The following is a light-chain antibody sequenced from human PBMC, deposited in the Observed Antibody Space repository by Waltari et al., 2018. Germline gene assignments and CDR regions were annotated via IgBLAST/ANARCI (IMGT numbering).Light chain of an antibody. V-gene: IGLV2-14*03. CDR3: SSQTLDGLVL. CDR1: GSAVGASDS. J-gene: IGLJ2*01. Sequence: QSALTQPASVSGSPGQSITISCSGVGSAVGASDSVSWNQHHPGKAPQFIIYDVTNRPSGVSDRFSASKSANTASLTISRLQPEDEADYYCSSQTLDGLVLFGGGTRLTVL. CDR2: DVT.